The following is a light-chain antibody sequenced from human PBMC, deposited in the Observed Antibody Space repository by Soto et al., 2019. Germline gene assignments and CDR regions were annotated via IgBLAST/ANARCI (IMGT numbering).Light chain of an antibody. CDR1: QAVTNNY. J-gene: IGKJ2*01. V-gene: IGKV3-20*01. CDR3: QHYGTSPRYT. Sequence: ETILTQSPGTLSLSPGERATLSCKTSQAVTNNYLAWYQQKFGQAPRLLIYGASSRATGIPDRFSGSGSGTDFTLTISRLEPEDFAVYFCQHYGTSPRYTFGQGTKLELK. CDR2: GAS.